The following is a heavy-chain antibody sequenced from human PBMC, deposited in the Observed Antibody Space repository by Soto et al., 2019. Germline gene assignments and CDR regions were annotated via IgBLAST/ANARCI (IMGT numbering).Heavy chain of an antibody. V-gene: IGHV4-59*01. J-gene: IGHJ5*02. CDR2: IYYSGST. CDR3: ARDQRYNWFDP. Sequence: SETLSLTCTVSGGSISSYYWSWIRQPPGKGLEWIGYIYYSGSTNYNPSLKSRVTISVDTSKNQFSLKLSSVTAADTAVCYCARDQRYNWFDPWGQGTLVTVSS. D-gene: IGHD6-25*01. CDR1: GGSISSYY.